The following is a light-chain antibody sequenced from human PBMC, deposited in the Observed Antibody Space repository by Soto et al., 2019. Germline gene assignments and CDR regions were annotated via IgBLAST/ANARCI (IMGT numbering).Light chain of an antibody. CDR1: HSISSW. J-gene: IGKJ4*01. Sequence: DIQMTQSPSTLSASVGDRVTITCRASHSISSWLAWYQQKPGKAPKLLIYKASTLESGVPSRFSGSGSGTEFTLTITSLQPDDFATYFCQQYYSLLTFGGGTKVEIK. CDR2: KAS. CDR3: QQYYSLLT. V-gene: IGKV1-5*03.